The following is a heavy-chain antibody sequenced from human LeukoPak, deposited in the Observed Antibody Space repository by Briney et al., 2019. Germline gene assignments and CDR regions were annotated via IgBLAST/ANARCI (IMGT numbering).Heavy chain of an antibody. CDR2: IRYDGSNK. D-gene: IGHD4-17*01. V-gene: IGHV3-30*02. J-gene: IGHJ3*02. CDR3: AKEILEDYGDYDAFDI. CDR1: GFTFSSYG. Sequence: GGSLRLSCAASGFTFSSYGMHWVRQAPGKGLEWVAFIRYDGSNKCYADSVKGRFTISRDNSKNTLYLQMNSLRAEDTAVYYCAKEILEDYGDYDAFDIWGQGTMVTVSS.